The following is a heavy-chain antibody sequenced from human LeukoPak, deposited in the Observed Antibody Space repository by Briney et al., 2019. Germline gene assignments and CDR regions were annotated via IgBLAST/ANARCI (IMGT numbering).Heavy chain of an antibody. V-gene: IGHV3-21*01. CDR1: GFTFSSYS. D-gene: IGHD3-10*01. J-gene: IGHJ5*02. Sequence: GGFLRLSCAASGFTFSSYSMNWVRQAPGKGLEWVSSISSSSSYIYYADSVKGRFTISRDNAKNSLYLQMNSLRAEDTAVYYCARVSSGGSGYDPWGQGTLVTVSS. CDR3: ARVSSGGSGYDP. CDR2: ISSSSSYI.